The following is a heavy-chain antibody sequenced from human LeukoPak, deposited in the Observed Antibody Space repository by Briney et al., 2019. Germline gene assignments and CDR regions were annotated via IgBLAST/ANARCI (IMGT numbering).Heavy chain of an antibody. CDR1: GFTVSSNY. V-gene: IGHV3-53*01. Sequence: GGSLRLSCAASGFTVSSNYMSWVRQAPGKGLEWVSVIYSGGSTYYADSVKGRFTISRDNSKNTLYLQMNSLRAEDTAVYYCASNRYRSSTSCFYYYGMDVWGKGTTVTVSS. CDR2: IYSGGST. D-gene: IGHD2-2*01. J-gene: IGHJ6*04. CDR3: ASNRYRSSTSCFYYYGMDV.